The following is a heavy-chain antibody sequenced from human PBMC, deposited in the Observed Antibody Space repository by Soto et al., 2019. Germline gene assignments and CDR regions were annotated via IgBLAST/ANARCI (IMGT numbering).Heavy chain of an antibody. CDR3: AIDVSTVTRNKPQLDY. J-gene: IGHJ4*02. V-gene: IGHV3-33*01. CDR2: IWYDGSNK. Sequence: QVQLVESGGGVVQPGRSLRLSCAASGFTFSSYGMHWVRQAPGKGMEWVAVIWYDGSNKYYADSVKGRFTISRDNSKNALSLQMNRLRAEKTAVYCCAIDVSTVTRNKPQLDYWGQGTLVTVS. D-gene: IGHD4-17*01. CDR1: GFTFSSYG.